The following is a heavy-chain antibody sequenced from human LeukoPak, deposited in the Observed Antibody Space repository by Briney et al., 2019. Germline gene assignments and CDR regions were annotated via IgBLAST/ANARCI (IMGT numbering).Heavy chain of an antibody. D-gene: IGHD1-7*01. CDR2: ISSSSSYI. Sequence: GGSLRLSYAASGFTFSIYSMNWVRQAPGKGLEWVSSISSSSSYIYYADSVKGRFTISRENAKNSLYLQMNSLRAEDTAVYYCARDGGITGTTSRGSFDYWGQGTLVTVSS. J-gene: IGHJ4*02. V-gene: IGHV3-21*01. CDR1: GFTFSIYS. CDR3: ARDGGITGTTSRGSFDY.